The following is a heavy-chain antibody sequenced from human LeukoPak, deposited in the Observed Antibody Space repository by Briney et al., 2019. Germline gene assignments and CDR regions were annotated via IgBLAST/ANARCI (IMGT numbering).Heavy chain of an antibody. V-gene: IGHV4-59*11. D-gene: IGHD5-18*01. CDR1: GASMSTHY. CDR3: ATIRRGSIYGYFDF. J-gene: IGHJ4*02. CDR2: LLDSWRT. Sequence: SETLSLTCTVSGASMSTHYWSWLRQPPGKGLEWIGYLLDSWRTKDNPSLQSRVTLSADTSKNLFSLRLTSVTAADTAVYYCATIRRGSIYGYFDFWGQGILVTVSS.